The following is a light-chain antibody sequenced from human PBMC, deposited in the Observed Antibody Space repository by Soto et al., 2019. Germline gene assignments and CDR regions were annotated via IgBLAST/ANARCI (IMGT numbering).Light chain of an antibody. CDR1: SSNIGGNS. Sequence: QVVLTQPPSVSAAPGQKVTISCSGSSSNIGGNSVSWYQQLPGTAPKLLIYDDNKRPSGIPDRFSGSKSGTSATLGITGFQTGDEADYYCGSWDSSLSAYVFGTGTRSPA. CDR3: GSWDSSLSAYV. V-gene: IGLV1-51*01. J-gene: IGLJ1*01. CDR2: DDN.